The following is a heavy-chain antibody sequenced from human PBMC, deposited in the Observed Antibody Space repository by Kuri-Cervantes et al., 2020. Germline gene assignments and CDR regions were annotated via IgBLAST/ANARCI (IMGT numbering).Heavy chain of an antibody. CDR3: ARSKGGTTGSPLDY. D-gene: IGHD1-1*01. J-gene: IGHJ4*02. CDR2: IKSKTDGGTT. CDR1: GFTFSNAW. Sequence: LSLTRAASGFTFSNAWMSWVRQAPGKGLEWVGRIKSKTDGGTTDYAAPVKGRFTITRDDSKNTLYLQMNSLKTEDTAVYYCARSKGGTTGSPLDYWGQGTLVTVSS. V-gene: IGHV3-15*01.